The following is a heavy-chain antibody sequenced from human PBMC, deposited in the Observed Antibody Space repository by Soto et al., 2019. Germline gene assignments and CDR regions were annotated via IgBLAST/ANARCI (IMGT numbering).Heavy chain of an antibody. V-gene: IGHV1-3*01. CDR2: TNAGNGNT. CDR3: ARDRNYGDYNRSFDY. D-gene: IGHD4-17*01. J-gene: IGHJ4*02. CDR1: GYTFTSYA. Sequence: ASVKVSCKASGYTFTSYAMHWVRQAPGQRLEWMGWTNAGNGNTKYSQKCQGRVTITRDTSASTAYMELSSLRSEDTAVYYCARDRNYGDYNRSFDYWGQGTLVTVSS.